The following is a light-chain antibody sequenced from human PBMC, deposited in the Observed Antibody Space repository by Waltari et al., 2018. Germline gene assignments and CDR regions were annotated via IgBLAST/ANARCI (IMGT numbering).Light chain of an antibody. CDR3: HVWETSRDYQGF. CDR1: DIGSKS. CDR2: NDA. V-gene: IGLV3-21*02. Sequence: SYVLTQPPSVSVAPGQTATITCGGSDIGSKSVHWYQQKAGQAPLLVIYNDADRPAVISDLFAGSNSANTDTLAISGVEAGDEADYYCHVWETSRDYQGFFGTGTKVTVL. J-gene: IGLJ1*01.